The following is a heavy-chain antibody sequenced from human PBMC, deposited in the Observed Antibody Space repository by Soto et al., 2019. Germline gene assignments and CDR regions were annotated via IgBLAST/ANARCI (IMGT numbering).Heavy chain of an antibody. V-gene: IGHV4-4*02. D-gene: IGHD6-6*01. CDR3: ASLPPYSSSSDY. J-gene: IGHJ4*02. Sequence: SETLSLTCAVSGGSISSSNWWSWVRQPPGKGLEWIGEIYHSGSTNYNPSLKSRVTISVDKSKNQFSLKLNSVTAADTAVYYCASLPPYSSSSDYWGQGTLVTVSS. CDR2: IYHSGST. CDR1: GGSISSSNW.